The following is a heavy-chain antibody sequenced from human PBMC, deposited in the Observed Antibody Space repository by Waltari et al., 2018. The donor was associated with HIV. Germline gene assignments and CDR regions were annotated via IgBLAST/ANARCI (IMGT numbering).Heavy chain of an antibody. CDR1: GFSISSGFY. V-gene: IGHV4-38-2*01. CDR2: IFHSGST. CDR3: ARNRYYYDTSGSYPYWYFDL. D-gene: IGHD3-22*01. J-gene: IGHJ2*01. Sequence: QVQLQESGPGLVKPSETLSLNCAVSGFSISSGFYWGWIRQPPGKGLEWLGSIFHSGSTYYDPSRKSRVIISVDTSKNQFSLKLRSVTAADTAVFYCARNRYYYDTSGSYPYWYFDLWGRGTLVTVAS.